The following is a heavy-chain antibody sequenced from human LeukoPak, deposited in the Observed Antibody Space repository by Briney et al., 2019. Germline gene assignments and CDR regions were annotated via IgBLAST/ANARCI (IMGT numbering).Heavy chain of an antibody. D-gene: IGHD1-1*01. CDR2: ISYDGSNK. J-gene: IGHJ3*02. CDR3: ATNGENWNDANDAFDI. CDR1: GFTFSSYG. V-gene: IGHV3-30*03. Sequence: PGGSLRLSCAASGFTFSSYGMHWVRQAPGKGLEWVAVISYDGSNKYYADSVKGRFTISRDNSKNTLYLQMNSLRAEDTAVYYCATNGENWNDANDAFDIWGQGTMVTVSS.